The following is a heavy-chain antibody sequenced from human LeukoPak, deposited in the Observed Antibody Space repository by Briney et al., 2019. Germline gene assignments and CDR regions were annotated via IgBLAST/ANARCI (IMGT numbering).Heavy chain of an antibody. J-gene: IGHJ4*02. CDR2: IWYDGSKT. Sequence: GGSLRLSCAASGFPFRNYGMHWVRQAPGKGLEWVAIIWYDGSKTYYADSVKGRFTISRDNLSNTLYLQMNNLRAEDTALYFCARAPYTTGRSFYFDSWGQGTLVTVSS. V-gene: IGHV3-33*01. D-gene: IGHD2-2*02. CDR1: GFPFRNYG. CDR3: ARAPYTTGRSFYFDS.